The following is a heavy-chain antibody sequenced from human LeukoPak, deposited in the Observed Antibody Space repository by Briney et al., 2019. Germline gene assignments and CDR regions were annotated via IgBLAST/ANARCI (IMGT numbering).Heavy chain of an antibody. CDR2: ISDSGDST. J-gene: IGHJ4*02. CDR3: AKDPGHYFDY. V-gene: IGHV3-23*01. D-gene: IGHD7-27*01. Sequence: GGSLRLSCAASGFTFSSYAVSWVRQAPGKGLEWVSAISDSGDSTYYADSVKGRFTISRDNSKNTLYLQMNSLRAEDTAVYYCAKDPGHYFDYWGQGTLVTVSS. CDR1: GFTFSSYA.